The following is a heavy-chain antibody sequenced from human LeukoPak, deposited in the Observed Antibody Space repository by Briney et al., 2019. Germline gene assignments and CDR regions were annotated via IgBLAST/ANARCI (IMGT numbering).Heavy chain of an antibody. D-gene: IGHD6-13*01. J-gene: IGHJ4*02. CDR1: GFALSRYY. V-gene: IGHV3-23*01. CDR3: VKDEPGKSWYN. Sequence: SGGSLRLSCAASGFALSRYYMSWVRQAPGRGLEWVSSISGSGDGTFYADSVKGRFTVSRDNSYNTLYLQMNSLRAEDTAIYYCVKDEPGKSWYNWGQGTLVTVSS. CDR2: ISGSGDGT.